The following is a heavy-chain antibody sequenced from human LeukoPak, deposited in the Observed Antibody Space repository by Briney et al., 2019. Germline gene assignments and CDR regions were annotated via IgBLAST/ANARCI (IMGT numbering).Heavy chain of an antibody. CDR3: AKDGSRAWDIGFQH. J-gene: IGHJ1*01. CDR1: GFAFSDYG. CDR2: ISSSGGII. D-gene: IGHD2-15*01. V-gene: IGHV3-48*01. Sequence: AGGSRRLSCAASGFAFSDYGMNWVRQAPGKGLEWVSYISSSGGIISTADSVEGRFTISRDNSKNTLYLQMNSLRAEDTAVYYCAKDGSRAWDIGFQHWGQGTLVTVSS.